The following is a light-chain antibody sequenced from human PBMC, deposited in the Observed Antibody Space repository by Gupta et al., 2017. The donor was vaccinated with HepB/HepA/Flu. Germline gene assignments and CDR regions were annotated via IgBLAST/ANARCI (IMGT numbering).Light chain of an antibody. CDR2: GDS. V-gene: IGLV1-40*01. Sequence: QSVLTQPPSVSGAPGQRGTLSCPGSSSNIGARYDVHWYQQRPGTAPKLLIYGDSNRPSGVPDRFSGSKSGTSASLAITGLQAEDEADYYCQSYDSALSTSVFGGGTKLTVL. CDR3: QSYDSALSTSV. CDR1: SSNIGARYD. J-gene: IGLJ3*02.